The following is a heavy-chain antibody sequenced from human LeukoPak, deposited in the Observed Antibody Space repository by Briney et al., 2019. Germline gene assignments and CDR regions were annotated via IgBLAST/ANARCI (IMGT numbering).Heavy chain of an antibody. CDR3: ARDVGGSGSYFLSPRYYMDV. CDR1: GYTVTGYY. CDR2: INPNRGGT. J-gene: IGHJ6*03. Sequence: ASVKVSCKASGYTVTGYYMHWVRQAPGQGLEWMGWINPNRGGTNYAQKFQGRVTMTRDTSISTAYMELSRLRSDDTAVYYCARDVGGSGSYFLSPRYYMDVWGKGTTVTVSS. D-gene: IGHD3-10*01. V-gene: IGHV1-2*02.